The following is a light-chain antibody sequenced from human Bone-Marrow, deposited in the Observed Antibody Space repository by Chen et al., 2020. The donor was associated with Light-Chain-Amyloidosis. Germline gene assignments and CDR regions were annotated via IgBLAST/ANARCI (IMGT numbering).Light chain of an antibody. Sequence: QSALTQPASVAGSVGQSITISCTGTSTDVGHYNLVSWYQQHPDEAPKLMIYEDSERPSGVSNRFSGSKSGNTASLTISGLQTEDQADYYCCSSSDTDTLIFGTGTRLTVL. CDR3: CSSSDTDTLI. V-gene: IGLV2-23*01. CDR1: STDVGHYNL. J-gene: IGLJ2*01. CDR2: EDS.